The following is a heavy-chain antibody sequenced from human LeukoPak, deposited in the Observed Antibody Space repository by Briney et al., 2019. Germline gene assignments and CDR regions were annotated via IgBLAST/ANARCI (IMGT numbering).Heavy chain of an antibody. CDR1: GSVCSSYW. V-gene: IGHV3-7*03. CDR2: IKDDESQK. D-gene: IGHD1-1*01. CDR3: ARDRGGKDF. J-gene: IGHJ4*02. Sequence: PAGSRETSSTATGSVCSSYWISWVGQAPGKGLEWVANIKDDESQKYYGDSVKGRFTISRDNAKKSLYLQMNSLRADDTAVYYCARDRGGKDFWGQGTLVVVSS.